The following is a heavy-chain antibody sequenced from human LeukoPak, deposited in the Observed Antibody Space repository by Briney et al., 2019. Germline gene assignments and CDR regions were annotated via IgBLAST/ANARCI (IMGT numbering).Heavy chain of an antibody. CDR1: GFTFNSYW. Sequence: GGSLRLSCAATGFTFNSYWMHWVRQAPGKGLVWVSRINTDGSSTNYADSVKGRFTISRDNAKNSLYLQMNSLRAEDTAVYYCARDDLSSWYNYYYYGMDVWGQGTTVTVSS. J-gene: IGHJ6*02. CDR3: ARDDLSSWYNYYYYGMDV. CDR2: INTDGSST. V-gene: IGHV3-74*01. D-gene: IGHD6-13*01.